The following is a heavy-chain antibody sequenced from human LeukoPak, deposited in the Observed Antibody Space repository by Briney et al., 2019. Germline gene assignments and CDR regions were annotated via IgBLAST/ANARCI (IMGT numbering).Heavy chain of an antibody. D-gene: IGHD3-22*01. J-gene: IGHJ3*02. V-gene: IGHV4-34*01. CDR1: GGSFSGYY. CDR3: ARQWFDAFDI. CDR2: INHSGST. Sequence: SETLSLTCAVYGGSFSGYYWSWIRQPPGKGLEWMGEINHSGSTNYNPSLKSRVTISVDTSKNQFSLKLSSVTAADTAVYYCARQWFDAFDIWGQGTMVTVSS.